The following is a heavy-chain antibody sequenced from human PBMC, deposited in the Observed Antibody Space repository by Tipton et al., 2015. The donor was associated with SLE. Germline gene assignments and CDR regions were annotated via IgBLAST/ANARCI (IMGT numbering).Heavy chain of an antibody. V-gene: IGHV4-34*01. J-gene: IGHJ4*02. Sequence: TLSLTCAVYGGSFSGYYWSWIRQPPGKGPEWIGEINHSGSTTYNPSLKSRVTISVDTSKNQFSLKLNSVTAADTAVYYCARGIVAAFYCWGQGTVVTVSA. D-gene: IGHD2-15*01. CDR2: INHSGST. CDR3: ARGIVAAFYC. CDR1: GGSFSGYY.